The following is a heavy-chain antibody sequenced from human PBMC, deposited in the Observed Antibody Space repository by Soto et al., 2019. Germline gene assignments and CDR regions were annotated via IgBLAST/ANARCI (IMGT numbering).Heavy chain of an antibody. CDR1: GGSFSNYA. D-gene: IGHD2-2*03. V-gene: IGHV1-69*13. Sequence: SVKVSCKASGGSFSNYAINWVRQAPGQGLEWMGGIIPMYDPPNYAQKFQGRVTVTADESTSTVYMELSSLRSEDTAVYYCTRGGGYCTSTSCFDYWGQGTLVTVSS. CDR3: TRGGGYCTSTSCFDY. CDR2: IIPMYDPP. J-gene: IGHJ4*02.